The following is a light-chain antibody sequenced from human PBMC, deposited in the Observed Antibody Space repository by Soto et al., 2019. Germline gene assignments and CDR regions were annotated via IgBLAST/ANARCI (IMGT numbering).Light chain of an antibody. CDR2: NNN. CDR1: SSNIGRNT. Sequence: QSVLTQPPAASGTPGQRVTISCSGSSSNIGRNTVNWYQQLPGTAPKVLIYNNNQRPSGVPDRFSGSKSGTSASLAISGLRSEDEADYYCAAWDDSLSGWVFGGGTKVTVL. CDR3: AAWDDSLSGWV. J-gene: IGLJ3*02. V-gene: IGLV1-44*01.